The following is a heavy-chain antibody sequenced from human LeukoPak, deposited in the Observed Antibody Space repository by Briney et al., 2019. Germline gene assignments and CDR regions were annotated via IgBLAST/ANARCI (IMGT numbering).Heavy chain of an antibody. Sequence: PGGSLRLSCVTSGFTFTNHWMSWVRQAPGKGLEWVANIREDGGHTNYVDSVKGRFTISRDNAKNSLYLQMNSLRVEDTAVYYCARDGTPNYGSGWVYMDVWGEGTTVTISS. CDR1: GFTFTNHW. CDR3: ARDGTPNYGSGWVYMDV. D-gene: IGHD6-25*01. CDR2: IREDGGHT. J-gene: IGHJ6*03. V-gene: IGHV3-7*01.